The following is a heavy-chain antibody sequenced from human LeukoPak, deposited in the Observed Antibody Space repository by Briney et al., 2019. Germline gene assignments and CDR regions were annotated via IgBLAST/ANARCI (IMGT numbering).Heavy chain of an antibody. J-gene: IGHJ5*02. CDR2: ISAYNGNT. Sequence: ASVKVSCKASGDTFTTYYIHWVRQAPGQGLEWMGWISAYNGNTNYAQKLQGRVTMTTDTSTSTAYMELRSLRSDDTAVYYCARAYGDYNWFDPWGQGTLVTVSS. V-gene: IGHV1-18*04. D-gene: IGHD4-17*01. CDR1: GDTFTTYY. CDR3: ARAYGDYNWFDP.